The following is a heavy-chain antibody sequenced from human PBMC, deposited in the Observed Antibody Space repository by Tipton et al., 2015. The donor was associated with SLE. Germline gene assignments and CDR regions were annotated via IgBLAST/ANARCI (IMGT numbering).Heavy chain of an antibody. CDR1: GGSISSYY. D-gene: IGHD6-19*01. J-gene: IGHJ4*02. V-gene: IGHV4-34*01. CDR2: ITRRGKT. Sequence: TLSLTCTVSGGSISSYYWSWFRRPPGRGLEWIVEITRRGKTNYNPSLKSRVTISVDTSKNQFSLKLSTVTAAYTAVYYCARRSTGPSIAVAGTIDYWGQGTLVTVSS. CDR3: ARRSTGPSIAVAGTIDY.